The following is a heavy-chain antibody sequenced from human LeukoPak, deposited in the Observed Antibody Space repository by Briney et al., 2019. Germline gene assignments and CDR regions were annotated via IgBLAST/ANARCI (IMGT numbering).Heavy chain of an antibody. V-gene: IGHV3-48*03. CDR2: ISSSGSTI. Sequence: GGSLRLSCAASGFTFSSYEMNWVRQAPGKGLEWVSYISSSGSTIYYADSVKGRFTISRDNSKNTLYLQMNSLRAEDTAVYYCATTFYYDSSGPIWGQGTLVTVSS. D-gene: IGHD3-22*01. CDR1: GFTFSSYE. CDR3: ATTFYYDSSGPI. J-gene: IGHJ4*02.